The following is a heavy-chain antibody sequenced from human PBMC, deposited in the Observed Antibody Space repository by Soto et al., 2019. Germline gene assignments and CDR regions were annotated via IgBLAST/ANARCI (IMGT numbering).Heavy chain of an antibody. D-gene: IGHD2-2*01. CDR3: ATYASLDY. Sequence: EVQLVETGGGLIQPGGSLRLSCAASGFTVSNNYMSWVRQAPGKGLEWVSLIYSGGSTFYADSVKGRFTISRDNSKNTPFLPMNRPRAEDPAVYFCATYASLDYWGQGTRVPVSS. CDR2: IYSGGST. J-gene: IGHJ4*02. V-gene: IGHV3-53*02. CDR1: GFTVSNNY.